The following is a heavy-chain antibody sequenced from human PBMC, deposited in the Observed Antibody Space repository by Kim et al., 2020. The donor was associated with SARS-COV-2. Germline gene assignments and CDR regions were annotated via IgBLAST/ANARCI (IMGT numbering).Heavy chain of an antibody. CDR2: ISSSSSYT. V-gene: IGHV3-11*06. D-gene: IGHD6-13*01. J-gene: IGHJ4*02. CDR3: ARGGGLSSSWYPGGHNY. Sequence: GGSLRLSCAASGFTFSDYYMSWIRQAPGKGLEWVSYISSSSSYTNYADSVKGRFTISRDNAKNSLYLQMNSLRAEDTAVYYCARGGGLSSSWYPGGHNYWGQGTLVTVSS. CDR1: GFTFSDYY.